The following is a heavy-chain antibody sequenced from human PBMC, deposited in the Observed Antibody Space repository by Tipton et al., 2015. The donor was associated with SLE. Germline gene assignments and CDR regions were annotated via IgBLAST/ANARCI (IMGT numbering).Heavy chain of an antibody. V-gene: IGHV3-53*01. CDR1: GFTVSGNY. D-gene: IGHD6-19*01. CDR2: IYTAGDT. Sequence: SLRLSCVASGFTVSGNYMSWVRQAPGRGLEWVSGIYTAGDTYYADSVKGRFTISRDNTKNTLYLQMNSLRPEDTAVYYCARESFPGVGWYSKGYWGQGTLVSVSS. CDR3: ARESFPGVGWYSKGY. J-gene: IGHJ4*02.